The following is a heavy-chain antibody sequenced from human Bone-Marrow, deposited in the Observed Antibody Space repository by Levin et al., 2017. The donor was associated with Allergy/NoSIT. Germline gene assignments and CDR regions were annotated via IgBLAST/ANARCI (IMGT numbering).Heavy chain of an antibody. CDR2: IYYSGST. V-gene: IGHV4-39*01. CDR3: ARQKIVVAKGAFDI. J-gene: IGHJ3*02. Sequence: SETLSLTCTVSGGSISSSSYYWGWIRQPPGKGLEWIGSIYYSGSTYYNPSLKSRVTISVDTSKNQFSLKLSSVTAADTAVYYCARQKIVVAKGAFDIWGQGTMVTVSS. D-gene: IGHD3-22*01. CDR1: GGSISSSSYY.